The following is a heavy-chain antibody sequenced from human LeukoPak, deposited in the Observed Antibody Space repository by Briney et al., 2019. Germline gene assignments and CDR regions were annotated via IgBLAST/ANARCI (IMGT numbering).Heavy chain of an antibody. V-gene: IGHV1-24*01. Sequence: ASVKVSCKVSGFPLPELSIHWVRQPPGEGLEWMGGIDRETGQRVYAQKFQGRLTMTEDTAADTVYMDLSSLRSDDTAVYYCATKNLFHLWGQGTLVTVSS. J-gene: IGHJ4*02. CDR2: IDRETGQR. CDR3: ATKNLFHL. CDR1: GFPLPELS. D-gene: IGHD1-14*01.